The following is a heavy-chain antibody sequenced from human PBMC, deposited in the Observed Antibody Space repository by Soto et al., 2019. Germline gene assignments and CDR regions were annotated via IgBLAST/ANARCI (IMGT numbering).Heavy chain of an antibody. CDR3: ARRTEHSYGDYLFDY. CDR1: GGSFSGYD. V-gene: IGHV4-34*01. D-gene: IGHD4-17*01. Sequence: SETLSLTCAVYGGSFSGYDWSWIRQPPGKGLEWIGEINHSGSTNYNPSLKSRVTISVDTSKNQFSLKLSSVTAADTAVYYCARRTEHSYGDYLFDYWGQGTLVTVSS. J-gene: IGHJ4*02. CDR2: INHSGST.